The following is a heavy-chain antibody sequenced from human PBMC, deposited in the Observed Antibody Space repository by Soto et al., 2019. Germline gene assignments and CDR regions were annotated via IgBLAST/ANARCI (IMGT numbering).Heavy chain of an antibody. Sequence: GESLKISCRGSGYSFAGYWITWVRQKPGKGLEWMGRIDPSDSQTYYSPSFRGHVTISATKSITTVFLQWSSLRASDTAMYYCARQIYDSDTGPNFQYYFDSWGQGTPVTVSS. V-gene: IGHV5-10-1*01. CDR2: IDPSDSQT. J-gene: IGHJ4*02. D-gene: IGHD3-22*01. CDR3: ARQIYDSDTGPNFQYYFDS. CDR1: GYSFAGYW.